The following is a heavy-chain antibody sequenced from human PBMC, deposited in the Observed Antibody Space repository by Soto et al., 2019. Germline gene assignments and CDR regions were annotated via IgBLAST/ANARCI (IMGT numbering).Heavy chain of an antibody. D-gene: IGHD1-26*01. J-gene: IGHJ4*02. V-gene: IGHV3-21*01. CDR1: GFTFSSYS. CDR3: ARVSSSVGNDY. Sequence: EVQLVESGGGLVKPGGSLRLSCAASGFTFSSYSMNWVRQAPGKGLEWVSSISSSSSYIYYADSVKGRFTISRDNAKNSLYLQINSLRAEDTAVYYCARVSSSVGNDYWGQGTLVTVSS. CDR2: ISSSSSYI.